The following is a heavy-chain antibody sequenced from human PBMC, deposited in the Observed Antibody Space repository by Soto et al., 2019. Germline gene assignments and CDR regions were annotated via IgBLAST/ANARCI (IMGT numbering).Heavy chain of an antibody. CDR2: ISGSGGST. V-gene: IGHV3-23*01. Sequence: GGSLRLSCAASGFTFSSYAMGWVRQAPGKGLEWVSAISGSGGSTYYADSVKGRFTISRDNSKNTLCLQMNSLGAEDTAVYYCAKVGYYGSGSYYDYWGQGTLVTVSS. CDR1: GFTFSSYA. CDR3: AKVGYYGSGSYYDY. J-gene: IGHJ4*02. D-gene: IGHD3-10*01.